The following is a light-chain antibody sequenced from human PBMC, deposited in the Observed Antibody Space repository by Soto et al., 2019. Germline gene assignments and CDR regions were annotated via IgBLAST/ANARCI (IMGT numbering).Light chain of an antibody. Sequence: DIVMSQSPDSLAVSLGERATINCKSSQSVLYSSNNKNYLAWYQQKPGQPPKLLIYWASTRESGVPDRLSGSGSGTDFTLTISSLQAEDVAVYYCQQYYSTPTFGQGTKLEIK. CDR3: QQYYSTPT. J-gene: IGKJ2*01. V-gene: IGKV4-1*01. CDR2: WAS. CDR1: QSVLYSSNNKNY.